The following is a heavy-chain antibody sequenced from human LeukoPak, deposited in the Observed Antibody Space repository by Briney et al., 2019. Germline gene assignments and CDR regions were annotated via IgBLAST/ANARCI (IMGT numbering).Heavy chain of an antibody. Sequence: SETLSLTCTVSSGSIRSDNYYWSWIRQFPGKGLEWIGEINHSGSTNYNPSLKSRVTISVDTSKNQFSLKLSSVTAADTAVYYCARGRWARYYGSGSPRKSILPLDYWGQGTLVTVSS. V-gene: IGHV4-39*07. CDR3: ARGRWARYYGSGSPRKSILPLDY. CDR1: SGSIRSDNYY. J-gene: IGHJ4*02. CDR2: INHSGST. D-gene: IGHD3-10*01.